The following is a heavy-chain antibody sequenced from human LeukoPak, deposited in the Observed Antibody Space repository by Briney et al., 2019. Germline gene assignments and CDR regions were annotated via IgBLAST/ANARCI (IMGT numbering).Heavy chain of an antibody. V-gene: IGHV3-21*01. CDR3: AREGGSGSSFDF. CDR2: ISRNRYI. CDR1: GFTFSNYG. J-gene: IGHJ4*02. D-gene: IGHD3-10*01. Sequence: GGSLRLSCAASGFTFSNYGMNWVRQAPGKGLEWVSFISRNRYIYYADSVKGRFTISRDNAKNSVFLQMNSLRDEDTAVYYCAREGGSGSSFDFWGQGTLVTVSS.